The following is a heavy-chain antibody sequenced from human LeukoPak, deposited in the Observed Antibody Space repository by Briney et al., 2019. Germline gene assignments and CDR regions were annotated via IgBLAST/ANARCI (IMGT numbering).Heavy chain of an antibody. J-gene: IGHJ4*02. D-gene: IGHD3/OR15-3a*01. CDR2: INHSGST. Sequence: SETLSLTCAVYGGSFSGYYWSWIRQPPGKGLEWIGEINHSGSTNYNPSLKSRVTISVDTSKNQFSQKLSSVTAADTAVYYCARETGSGLFILPGGQGTLVTVSS. CDR1: GGSFSGYY. V-gene: IGHV4-34*01. CDR3: ARETGSGLFILP.